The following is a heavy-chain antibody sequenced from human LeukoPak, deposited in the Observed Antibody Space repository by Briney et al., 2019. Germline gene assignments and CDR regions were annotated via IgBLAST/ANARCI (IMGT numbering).Heavy chain of an antibody. D-gene: IGHD6-6*01. Sequence: GASVKVSCKASGYTFPNYFMHSVRQAPGQALEWMGIINPTGGSTTYAQKFQGRVTMTRDTSTSTVYMELSILRSDDTAVYYCARTAARRFDYWGRGTLVTVSS. CDR3: ARTAARRFDY. CDR2: INPTGGST. J-gene: IGHJ4*02. V-gene: IGHV1-46*01. CDR1: GYTFPNYF.